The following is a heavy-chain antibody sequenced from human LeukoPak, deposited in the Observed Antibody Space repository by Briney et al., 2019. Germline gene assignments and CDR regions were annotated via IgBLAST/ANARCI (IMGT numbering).Heavy chain of an antibody. D-gene: IGHD1-26*01. CDR1: GGAISSYY. V-gene: IGHV4-59*01. CDR3: AREGWELPRTFDI. CDR2: IYYSGST. Sequence: SETLSLTCTVSGGAISSYYWSWIRQPPGKGLEWIGYIYYSGSTNYNPSLKSRVTISVDTSKNQFSLKLSSVTAADTAVYYCAREGWELPRTFDIWGQGTMVTVSS. J-gene: IGHJ3*02.